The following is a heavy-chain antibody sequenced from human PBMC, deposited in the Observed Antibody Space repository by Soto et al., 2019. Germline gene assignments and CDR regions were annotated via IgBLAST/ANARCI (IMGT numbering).Heavy chain of an antibody. Sequence: QVQLVQSGAEVKKPGASVKVSCKASGYTFTSYGISWVRQAPGQGLEWMGWISAYNGNTNYAQKHQGRVTMTTDTSTSTAYMELRSLRSDDTAVYYCARGSSRWYGEVGSNYLYYFDYWGQGTLVTVSS. CDR2: ISAYNGNT. J-gene: IGHJ4*02. D-gene: IGHD6-13*01. CDR1: GYTFTSYG. CDR3: ARGSSRWYGEVGSNYLYYFDY. V-gene: IGHV1-18*04.